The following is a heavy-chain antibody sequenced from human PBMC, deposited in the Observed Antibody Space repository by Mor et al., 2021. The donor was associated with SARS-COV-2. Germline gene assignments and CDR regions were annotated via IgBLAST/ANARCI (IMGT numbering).Heavy chain of an antibody. CDR2: IKSKTDGGTT. CDR3: TTWRGHDYGERSYYYYYYYMDV. J-gene: IGHJ6*03. Sequence: IKSKTDGGTTDYAAPVKGRFTISRDDSKNTLYLQMNSLKTEDTAVYYCTTWRGHDYGERSYYYYYYYMDVWGKGTTVTVSS. V-gene: IGHV3-15*01. D-gene: IGHD4-17*01.